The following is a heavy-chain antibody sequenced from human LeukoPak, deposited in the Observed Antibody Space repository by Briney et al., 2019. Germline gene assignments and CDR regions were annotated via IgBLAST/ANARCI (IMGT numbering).Heavy chain of an antibody. CDR3: ARSLWFGESYYMDV. V-gene: IGHV1-18*01. J-gene: IGHJ6*03. Sequence: ASGKVSCKASGYTFTSYGISWVRQAPGQGLEWMGWISAYNGNTNYAQKLQGRVTMTTDTSTSTAYMELRSLRSDDTAVYYCARSLWFGESYYMDVWGKGTTVTVSS. CDR2: ISAYNGNT. D-gene: IGHD3-10*01. CDR1: GYTFTSYG.